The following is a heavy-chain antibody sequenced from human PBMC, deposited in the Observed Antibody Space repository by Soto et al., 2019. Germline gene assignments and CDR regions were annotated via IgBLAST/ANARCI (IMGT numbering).Heavy chain of an antibody. V-gene: IGHV1-69*13. J-gene: IGHJ6*02. D-gene: IGHD6-6*01. CDR3: ARIAARRDYYYYGMDV. CDR1: GGTFSSYA. Sequence: SVKVSCKASGGTFSSYAISWVRQAPGQGLEWMGGIIPIFGTANYAQKFQGRVTITADEPTSTAYMELSSLRSEDTAVYYCARIAARRDYYYYGMDVWGQGTTVTVSS. CDR2: IIPIFGTA.